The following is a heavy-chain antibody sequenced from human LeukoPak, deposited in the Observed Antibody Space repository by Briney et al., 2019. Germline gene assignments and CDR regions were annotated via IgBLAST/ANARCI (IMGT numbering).Heavy chain of an antibody. J-gene: IGHJ2*01. CDR2: ISAGGSST. V-gene: IGHV3-23*01. Sequence: PGGSLRLSCAASGFTFSSYAMSWVRQAPGKGLEWVSAISAGGSSTYSADSVKGRFTISGDNSKNTLYLRVNSLRAEDTAVYYCAKMRDFWSGYLGYFDLWGRGTLVTVSS. CDR1: GFTFSSYA. D-gene: IGHD3-3*01. CDR3: AKMRDFWSGYLGYFDL.